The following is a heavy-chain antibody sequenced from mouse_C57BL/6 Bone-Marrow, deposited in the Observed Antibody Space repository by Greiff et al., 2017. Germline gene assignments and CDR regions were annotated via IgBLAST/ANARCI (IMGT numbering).Heavy chain of an antibody. CDR1: GYTFTDYY. V-gene: IGHV1-26*01. J-gene: IGHJ2*01. CDR3: ARDCIYYGPFAY. Sequence: EVQLQQSGPELVKPGASVKISCKASGYTFTDYYMNWVKQSHGKSLEWIGDINPNNGGTSYNQKFKGKATLTVDKSSSTAYMGLRSLTSEDSAVYYCARDCIYYGPFAYWGQGTTLTVSS. CDR2: INPNNGGT. D-gene: IGHD2-1*01.